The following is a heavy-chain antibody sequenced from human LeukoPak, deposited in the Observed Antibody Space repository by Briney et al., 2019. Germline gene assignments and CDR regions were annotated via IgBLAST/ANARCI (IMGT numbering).Heavy chain of an antibody. Sequence: ASVKVSCKASGYTFTGYYLHWVRQAPGQGLEWMGWINPKNGGTKYAQKFQGRVTMTRDTSISTAYMELSSLRSDDTAMYYCARSYSGFGYALHDYWGQGTLVTVSS. V-gene: IGHV1-2*02. CDR2: INPKNGGT. J-gene: IGHJ4*02. CDR3: ARSYSGFGYALHDY. CDR1: GYTFTGYY. D-gene: IGHD1-26*01.